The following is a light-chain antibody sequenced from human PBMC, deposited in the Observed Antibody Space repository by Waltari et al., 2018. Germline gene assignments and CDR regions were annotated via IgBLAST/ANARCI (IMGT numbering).Light chain of an antibody. CDR1: SSDVGSYKL. J-gene: IGLJ2*01. CDR2: ADS. CDR3: CSYAGSSTVK. Sequence: QSALTQPASVSGSPGQSITISCTGTSSDVGSYKLVSWYQQHPGKAPRRRISADSNRPPGSSNRFSGSKSGNTASLTISGLPAEDEAAYYCCSYAGSSTVKFGEGTYLTVL. V-gene: IGLV2-23*01.